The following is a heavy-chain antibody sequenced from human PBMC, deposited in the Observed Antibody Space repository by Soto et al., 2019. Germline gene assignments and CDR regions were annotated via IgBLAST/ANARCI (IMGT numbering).Heavy chain of an antibody. CDR2: ISSRSDSI. V-gene: IGHV3-48*01. J-gene: IGHJ3*02. CDR3: ARYDCDHNGGAFDI. D-gene: IGHD2-21*02. Sequence: EVQLVESGGGLVQPGGSLRLSCAASGFTFSAYNMNWVRQAPGKGLEWVAYISSRSDSIYNADSVKGRFTISRDNAKNSMYLQLNRLRADDTAIYYCARYDCDHNGGAFDIWGQGTMVTVSS. CDR1: GFTFSAYN.